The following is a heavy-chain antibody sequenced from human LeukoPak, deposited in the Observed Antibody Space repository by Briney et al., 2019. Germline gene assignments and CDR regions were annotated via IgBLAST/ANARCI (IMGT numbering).Heavy chain of an antibody. J-gene: IGHJ5*02. CDR2: IIPIFGTA. Sequence: SVKVSCKASGGTFSSYAISWVRQAPGQGLEWMGGIIPIFGTANYAQKFQGRVTITADESTSTAYMELSSLRSEDTAVYYCAREGIATLGFDPWGQGTLVPSPQ. D-gene: IGHD2-21*01. V-gene: IGHV1-69*13. CDR1: GGTFSSYA. CDR3: AREGIATLGFDP.